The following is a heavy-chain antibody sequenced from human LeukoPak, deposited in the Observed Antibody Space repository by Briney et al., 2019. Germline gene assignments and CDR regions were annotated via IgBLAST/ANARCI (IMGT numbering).Heavy chain of an antibody. J-gene: IGHJ4*02. Sequence: PSETLSLTCADYGGSFSGYYWSWIRQPPGKGLEWIGEINHSGSTNYNPSLKSRVTISVHTTKNQFSLKLSSVTAADTAVYYCARGYKGYVWGSYRPSGFDYWGQGTLVTVSS. D-gene: IGHD3-16*02. CDR1: GGSFSGYY. CDR2: INHSGST. V-gene: IGHV4-34*01. CDR3: ARGYKGYVWGSYRPSGFDY.